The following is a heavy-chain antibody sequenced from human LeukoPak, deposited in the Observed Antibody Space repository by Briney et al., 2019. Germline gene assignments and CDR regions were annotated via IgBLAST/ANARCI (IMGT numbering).Heavy chain of an antibody. CDR1: GYSFINYG. CDR3: ARIFYGPGSYHPKFFDY. Sequence: ASVKVSCKASGYSFINYGISWVGQAPGQGLEWMGWVSPNNGNTNYAQKLQGRVSMSTDTSTSTAYMELRSLRSDDTAVYYCARIFYGPGSYHPKFFDYWDQGTLVTVSS. V-gene: IGHV1-18*01. CDR2: VSPNNGNT. D-gene: IGHD3-10*01. J-gene: IGHJ4*02.